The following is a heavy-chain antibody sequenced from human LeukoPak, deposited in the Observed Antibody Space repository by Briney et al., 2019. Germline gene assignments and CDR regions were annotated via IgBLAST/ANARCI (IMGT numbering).Heavy chain of an antibody. CDR2: INHSGST. D-gene: IGHD2-15*01. Sequence: KASETLSPTCAVYGGSFSGYYWSWIRQPPGKGLEWIGEINHSGSTNYNPSLKSRVTISVDTPKNQFSLKLSSVTAADTAVYYCARSKATAAPGYYYYYMDVWGKGTTVTVSS. V-gene: IGHV4-34*01. CDR1: GGSFSGYY. J-gene: IGHJ6*03. CDR3: ARSKATAAPGYYYYYMDV.